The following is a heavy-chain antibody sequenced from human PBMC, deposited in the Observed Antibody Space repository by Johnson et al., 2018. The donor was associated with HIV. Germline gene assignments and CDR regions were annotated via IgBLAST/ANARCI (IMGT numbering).Heavy chain of an antibody. D-gene: IGHD1-7*01. J-gene: IGHJ3*02. V-gene: IGHV3-30*03. CDR2: ISYDGTNK. CDR1: GFTFSREN. CDR3: ARGSRLTGTTVAFDI. Sequence: QVQLVESGGDVVQPGMSLRLSYAASGFTFSRENMHWVRQAPDKGLHWVAIISYDGTNKYYADSVRGRFTISRDNSKTTLYLQMNSLRAEDTAVYYCARGSRLTGTTVAFDIWGQGTMVTVSS.